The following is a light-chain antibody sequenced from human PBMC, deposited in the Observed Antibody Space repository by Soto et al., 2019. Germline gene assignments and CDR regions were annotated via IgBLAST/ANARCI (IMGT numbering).Light chain of an antibody. Sequence: EIVMAQSPATLSVSPGERATLSCGASQSVSTNLAWYQQKAGQAPRLLIYGASTRATGIPARFSGSGSGTEFTLTISSLQSEDFAVYYCQQYNNWPLTFGPGTKVDIK. V-gene: IGKV3-15*01. CDR3: QQYNNWPLT. CDR2: GAS. CDR1: QSVSTN. J-gene: IGKJ3*01.